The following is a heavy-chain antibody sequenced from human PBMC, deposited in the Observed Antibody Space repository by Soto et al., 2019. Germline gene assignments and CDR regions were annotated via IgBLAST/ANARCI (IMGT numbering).Heavy chain of an antibody. CDR3: ASWDSSGYYLAN. J-gene: IGHJ4*02. D-gene: IGHD3-22*01. Sequence: ASVKVSCKASGYTFTSYYMHWVRQAPGQGLEWMGIINPSGGSTSYAQKFQGRVTMTRDTSTSTVYMELSSLRSEDTAVYSCASWDSSGYYLANWGQGTLVTVSS. V-gene: IGHV1-46*01. CDR2: INPSGGST. CDR1: GYTFTSYY.